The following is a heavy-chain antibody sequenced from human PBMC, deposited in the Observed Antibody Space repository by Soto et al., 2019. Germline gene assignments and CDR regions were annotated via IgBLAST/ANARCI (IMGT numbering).Heavy chain of an antibody. J-gene: IGHJ6*02. CDR1: GFTFGTYS. D-gene: IGHD3-3*01. CDR2: VSYDSDTI. V-gene: IGHV3-48*02. Sequence: LRLSCAGSGFTFGTYSMNWVRQAAGKGLEWIAYVSYDSDTIQYADSVKGRFTISRDNAKNSLYLQMNSLRDEDTAVYYCARLYYDYVWGQGTTVTVSS. CDR3: ARLYYDYV.